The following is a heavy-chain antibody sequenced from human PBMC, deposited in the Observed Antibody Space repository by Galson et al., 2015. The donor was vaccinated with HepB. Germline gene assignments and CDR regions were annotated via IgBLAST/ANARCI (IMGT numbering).Heavy chain of an antibody. V-gene: IGHV3-33*08. Sequence: SLRLSCAASGFTLGSYWMSWVRQAPGKGLEWVAVIWYDGSNKYYADSVKGRFTISRDNSKNTLYLQMNSLRAEDTAVYYCAREVYYDSSGGDGMDVWGQGTTVTVSS. D-gene: IGHD3-22*01. CDR3: AREVYYDSSGGDGMDV. CDR2: IWYDGSNK. J-gene: IGHJ6*02. CDR1: GFTLGSYW.